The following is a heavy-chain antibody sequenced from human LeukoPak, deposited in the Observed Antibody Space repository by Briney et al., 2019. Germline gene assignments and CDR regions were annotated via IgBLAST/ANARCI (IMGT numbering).Heavy chain of an antibody. J-gene: IGHJ5*02. D-gene: IGHD2-2*01. CDR3: ARVRGYIVVVPAALNWFDP. CDR1: GGSFSGYY. Sequence: PSETLSLTCAVYGGSFSGYYWSWIRQPPGKGLEWIGEINHSGSTNYNPSLKSRVTVSVDTSKNQFSLKLSSVTAADTAVYHCARVRGYIVVVPAALNWFDPWGQGTLVTVSS. V-gene: IGHV4-34*01. CDR2: INHSGST.